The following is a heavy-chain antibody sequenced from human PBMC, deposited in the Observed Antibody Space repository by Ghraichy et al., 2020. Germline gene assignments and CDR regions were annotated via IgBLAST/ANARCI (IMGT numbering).Heavy chain of an antibody. CDR3: AIPPPDYYYFYMDV. V-gene: IGHV1-69*04. J-gene: IGHJ6*03. Sequence: SVKVSCKASGGSLSNYAINWVRQAPGQGPEWMGRIIPILGITHYAQKIQGRVTFSADTSTDTAYMELRSLTSEDTAVYYCAIPPPDYYYFYMDVWGEGTTVAVSS. CDR1: GGSLSNYA. CDR2: IIPILGIT.